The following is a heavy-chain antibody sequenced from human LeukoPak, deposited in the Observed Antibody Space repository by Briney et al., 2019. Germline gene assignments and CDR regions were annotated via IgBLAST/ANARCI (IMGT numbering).Heavy chain of an antibody. CDR3: ARLGSSRLPASDAFDI. D-gene: IGHD2-2*01. J-gene: IGHJ3*02. Sequence: GESLKISCKGSGYSFTSYWIGWVRQMPGKDLEWMGIIYPGDSDTRYSPSFQGQVTISADKSISTAYLQWSSLKASDTAMYYCARLGSSRLPASDAFDIWGQGTMVTVSS. CDR1: GYSFTSYW. CDR2: IYPGDSDT. V-gene: IGHV5-51*01.